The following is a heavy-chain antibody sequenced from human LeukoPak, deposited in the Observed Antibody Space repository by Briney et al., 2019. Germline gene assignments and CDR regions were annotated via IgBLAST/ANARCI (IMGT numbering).Heavy chain of an antibody. Sequence: PGGSLRLSCAASGFSVSSNYMSWVRQAPGKGLEWVSLIYSGGSTSYADSVKGRFTISRDSSKNTLYHQMNSLRAEDTAVYYCARKTDHQTGGDYWGQGTLVTVSS. CDR1: GFSVSSNY. CDR2: IYSGGST. CDR3: ARKTDHQTGGDY. D-gene: IGHD7-27*01. V-gene: IGHV3-66*01. J-gene: IGHJ4*02.